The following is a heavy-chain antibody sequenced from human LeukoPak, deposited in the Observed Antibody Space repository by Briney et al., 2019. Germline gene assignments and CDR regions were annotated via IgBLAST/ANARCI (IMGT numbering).Heavy chain of an antibody. J-gene: IGHJ6*03. Sequence: GGSLRLSCAASGFTFSNYAMTWVRQAPGKGLEWVSAISGSGGSTYYADSVKGRFTISRDNSRNTLYLQMNSLRADDTAVYYCAKGDTAMVTGCYYSYYMDVWGRGTTVTVSS. V-gene: IGHV3-23*01. CDR3: AKGDTAMVTGCYYSYYMDV. CDR2: ISGSGGST. D-gene: IGHD5-18*01. CDR1: GFTFSNYA.